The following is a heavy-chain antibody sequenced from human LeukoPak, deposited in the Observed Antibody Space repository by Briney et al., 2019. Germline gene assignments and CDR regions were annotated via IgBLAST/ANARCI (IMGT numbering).Heavy chain of an antibody. V-gene: IGHV4-59*01. CDR3: VRVGHYGSVSYLDY. Sequence: SETLSLTCTVSGGSISSYYWSWIRQPPGKGLEWLGYIYYSGSTNYNPSLKSRVTISVDTSKNQFSLKLSSVTAADTAVYYCVRVGHYGSVSYLDYWGQGTLVTVSS. CDR1: GGSISSYY. J-gene: IGHJ4*02. CDR2: IYYSGST. D-gene: IGHD3-10*01.